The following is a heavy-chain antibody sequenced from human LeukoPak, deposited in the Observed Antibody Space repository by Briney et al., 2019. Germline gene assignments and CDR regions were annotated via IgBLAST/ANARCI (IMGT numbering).Heavy chain of an antibody. V-gene: IGHV1-2*02. D-gene: IGHD1-26*01. CDR3: ARDSYGALDY. Sequence: ASVKVSCKASGYTFTGYFIHWVRKAPGQGLEWMGWISPNSGGTNYAQKFQGRVTMTGDTSISTAYMELSRLRSDDTAVYYCARDSYGALDYWGQGTLVTVSS. J-gene: IGHJ4*02. CDR2: ISPNSGGT. CDR1: GYTFTGYF.